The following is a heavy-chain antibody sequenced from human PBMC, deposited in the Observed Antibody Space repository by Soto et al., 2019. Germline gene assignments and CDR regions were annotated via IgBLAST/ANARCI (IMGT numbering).Heavy chain of an antibody. CDR2: ISYDGSNK. D-gene: IGHD3-10*01. Sequence: GGSLRLSCAASGFTFSSYGMHWVRQAPGKGLEWVAVISYDGSNKYYADSVKGRFTISRDNSKNTLYLQMNSLRAEDTAVYYCAKEHYYYGSGSSFLTYYYYGMDVWGQGTTVTVSS. CDR3: AKEHYYYGSGSSFLTYYYYGMDV. J-gene: IGHJ6*02. CDR1: GFTFSSYG. V-gene: IGHV3-30*18.